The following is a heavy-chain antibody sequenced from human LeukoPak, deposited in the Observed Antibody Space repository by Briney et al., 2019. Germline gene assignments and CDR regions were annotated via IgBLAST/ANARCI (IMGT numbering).Heavy chain of an antibody. D-gene: IGHD3-3*01. J-gene: IGHJ6*03. V-gene: IGHV4-61*03. Sequence: NSSETLSLTCRVSGGSVTADNSYWSWVRLAPGKGLEWIGYFHHLLSSPAYGPSMRGRITMSLDTSTSRFSLSLASVTAADTAVYFCARDVVNESYDFWSGYDYYYMDVWGKGTTVTVSS. CDR3: ARDVVNESYDFWSGYDYYYMDV. CDR1: GGSVTADNSY. CDR2: FHHLLSSP.